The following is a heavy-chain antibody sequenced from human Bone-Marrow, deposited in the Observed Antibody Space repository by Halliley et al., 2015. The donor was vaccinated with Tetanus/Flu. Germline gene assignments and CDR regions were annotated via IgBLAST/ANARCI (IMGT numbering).Heavy chain of an antibody. CDR3: ARRGGDFDS. J-gene: IGHJ4*02. D-gene: IGHD6-25*01. V-gene: IGHV4-59*01. Sequence: PPGKGLGWIGYIFYTGNTKCNPSLKRRVTISIDTAKNQFSRKLTSVTPAGTAVYYCARRGGDFDSWGQGTLVTVSS. CDR2: IFYTGNT.